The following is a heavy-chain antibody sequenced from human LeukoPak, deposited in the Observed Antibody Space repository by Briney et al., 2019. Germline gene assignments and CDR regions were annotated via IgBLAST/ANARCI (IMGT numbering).Heavy chain of an antibody. D-gene: IGHD3-10*01. V-gene: IGHV4-4*09. CDR1: GGSNNSYY. CDR3: ARERGGMVRLDY. Sequence: SETLSLTCTVSGGSNNSYYWSWIRQPPGKGLEWIGYTHPSGNTNYSPSLKSRVTISIDTSRNQFSLKLSSVTAADTAVYYCARERGGMVRLDYWGQGTLVTVSS. J-gene: IGHJ4*02. CDR2: THPSGNT.